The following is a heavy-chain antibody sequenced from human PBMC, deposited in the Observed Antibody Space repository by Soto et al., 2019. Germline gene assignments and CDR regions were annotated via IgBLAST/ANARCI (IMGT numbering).Heavy chain of an antibody. CDR1: GGTFSSYA. CDR3: ARDRERLGGIVRGSFDF. CDR2: IIPIFGTA. V-gene: IGHV1-69*01. D-gene: IGHD3-16*01. Sequence: QVQLVQSGAEVKKPGSSVKVSCKASGGTFSSYAISWVRQAPGQGLEWMGGIIPIFGTANYAQKFQGRVTITADESTSTAYMELSSLRSEDTAVYYCARDRERLGGIVRGSFDFWGQGTLVTVSS. J-gene: IGHJ4*02.